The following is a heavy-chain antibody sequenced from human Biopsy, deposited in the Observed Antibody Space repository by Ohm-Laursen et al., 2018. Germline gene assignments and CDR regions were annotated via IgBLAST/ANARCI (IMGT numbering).Heavy chain of an antibody. Sequence: GTLSLTCTVSGGSISGSSWSWIRQAPGRGLEWVGYISYSGSTSNNPSLKIRITISVDTSKNQISLRVTSVTAADTAVYYCAKHGSGWTGDDALHIWGQGTMVTVSS. D-gene: IGHD6-19*01. CDR1: GGSISGSS. CDR3: AKHGSGWTGDDALHI. J-gene: IGHJ3*02. V-gene: IGHV4-59*08. CDR2: ISYSGST.